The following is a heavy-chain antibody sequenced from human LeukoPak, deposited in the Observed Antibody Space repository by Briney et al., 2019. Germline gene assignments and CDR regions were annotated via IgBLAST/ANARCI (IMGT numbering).Heavy chain of an antibody. V-gene: IGHV4-59*01. J-gene: IGHJ5*02. CDR1: GGSISSYY. Sequence: SETLSLTCTVSGGSISSYYWSWIRQPPGKGLEWIGYIYYSGSTNYNPSLKSRVTISVDTSKNQFSLKLSSVTAADTAVYYCARVPGYCSGGSCYLVNWFDPWGQGTLVTVSS. CDR2: IYYSGST. CDR3: ARVPGYCSGGSCYLVNWFDP. D-gene: IGHD2-15*01.